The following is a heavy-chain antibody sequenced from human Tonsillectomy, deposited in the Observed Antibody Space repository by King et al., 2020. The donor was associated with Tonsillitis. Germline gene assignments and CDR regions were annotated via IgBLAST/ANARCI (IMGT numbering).Heavy chain of an antibody. CDR2: IIPIFGTG. CDR3: AREGGKPGYCSSTSCINWFDP. V-gene: IGHV1-69*01. J-gene: IGHJ5*02. Sequence: VQLVQSGAEVKKPGSSVKVSCKASGGTFSSYAISWVRQAPGQGLEWMGGIIPIFGTGNYAQKFQGRVTITADESTSTAYMELSSLRSEDTAVYYCAREGGKPGYCSSTSCINWFDPWGQGTLVTASS. D-gene: IGHD2-2*01. CDR1: GGTFSSYA.